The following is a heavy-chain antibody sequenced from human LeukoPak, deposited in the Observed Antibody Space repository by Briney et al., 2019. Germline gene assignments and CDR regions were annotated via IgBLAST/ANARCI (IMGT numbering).Heavy chain of an antibody. J-gene: IGHJ6*02. V-gene: IGHV5-51*01. CDR3: ARTWVGTPPYYYYGMDV. CDR1: GYSFTSYW. D-gene: IGHD4-23*01. CDR2: IYPGDSDT. Sequence: GESLKISCKGSGYSFTSYWIGWVRQMPGKGLGWMAIIYPGDSDTRYSPSFQGHVTISADKSISTAYLQWSSLKASDTAMYYCARTWVGTPPYYYYGMDVWGQGTTVTVSS.